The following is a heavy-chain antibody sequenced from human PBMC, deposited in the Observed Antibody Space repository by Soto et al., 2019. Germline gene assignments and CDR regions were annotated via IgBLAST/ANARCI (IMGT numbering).Heavy chain of an antibody. CDR2: IYYSGST. CDR3: AGREDWSSTSCFTYYGNYYMDV. V-gene: IGHV4-39*01. Sequence: SETLSLTCTVSGGSISSSSYYWGWIRQPPGKGLEWIGSIYYSGSTYYNPSLKSRVTISVDTSKNQFSLQLSSVTAADTAVYNCAGREDWSSTSCFTYYGNYYMDVWGKGTTVTVSS. CDR1: GGSISSSSYY. D-gene: IGHD2-2*01. J-gene: IGHJ6*03.